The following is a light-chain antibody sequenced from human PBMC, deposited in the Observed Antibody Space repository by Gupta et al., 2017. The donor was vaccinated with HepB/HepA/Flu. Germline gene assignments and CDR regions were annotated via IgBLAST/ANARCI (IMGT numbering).Light chain of an antibody. Sequence: SSLLPQPPSVSVAPGKTARITCGGNNIGSKSVHWYQQKPGQAPLLVVYDDSDRPSGVPERFSGSNSGNTATLTISRVEAGDEADYYCQGWESSSDHHVVFGGGTKLTVL. CDR2: DDS. J-gene: IGLJ2*01. CDR1: NIGSKS. V-gene: IGLV3-21*03. CDR3: QGWESSSDHHVV.